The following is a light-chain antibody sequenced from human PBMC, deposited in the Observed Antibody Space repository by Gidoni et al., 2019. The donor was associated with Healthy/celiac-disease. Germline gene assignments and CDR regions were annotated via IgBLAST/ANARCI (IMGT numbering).Light chain of an antibody. Sequence: EIVLTQSPATLSLSPGERATLSCRASQSVSSYLAWYQHKPGPAPRLLIYDASNRATGIPARFSVSGSGTDFTLTISSLEPEDFAVYYCQQRSNWPLALTFGGGTKVEIK. V-gene: IGKV3-11*01. CDR1: QSVSSY. CDR2: DAS. CDR3: QQRSNWPLALT. J-gene: IGKJ4*01.